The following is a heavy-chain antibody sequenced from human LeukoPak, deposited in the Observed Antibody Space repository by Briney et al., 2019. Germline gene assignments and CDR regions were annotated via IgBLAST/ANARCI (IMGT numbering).Heavy chain of an antibody. CDR2: INHSGST. CDR3: ARLRYNWNQYSDY. J-gene: IGHJ4*02. CDR1: GGSFSGYY. V-gene: IGHV4-34*01. Sequence: SETLSLTCAVYGGSFSGYYWSWIRQPPGKGLEWIGEINHSGSTNYNPSLKSRVTISVDTSKNQFSLKLSSVTAADTAVYYCARLRYNWNQYSDYWGQGTLVTVSS. D-gene: IGHD1-20*01.